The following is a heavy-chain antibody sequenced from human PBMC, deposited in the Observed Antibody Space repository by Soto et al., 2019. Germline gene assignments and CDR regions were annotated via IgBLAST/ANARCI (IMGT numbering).Heavy chain of an antibody. CDR3: ARDISGWYGHRPIDY. CDR1: GGSFNDYY. Sequence: SETLSLTCAVYGGSFNDYYWSWIRQPPGKGLEWIGEIIHSGNTNYNPSLKSRVTISVDTSKNQFSLKLTSVTAADTAVYYCARDISGWYGHRPIDYWGQGTLVTVSS. J-gene: IGHJ4*02. D-gene: IGHD6-19*01. V-gene: IGHV4-34*12. CDR2: IIHSGNT.